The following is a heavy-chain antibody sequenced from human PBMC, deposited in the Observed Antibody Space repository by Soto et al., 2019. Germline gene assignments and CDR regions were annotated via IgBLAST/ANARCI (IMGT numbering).Heavy chain of an antibody. CDR1: GFTFSSYG. CDR2: ISYDGSNK. CDR3: AKEGFLDSLYGMDV. Sequence: QVQLVESGGGVVQPGRSLRLSCAASGFTFSSYGMHWVRQAPGKGLEWVAVISYDGSNKYYADSVKGRFTISRDNSKNTLYLQMNSLRAEDTAVYYCAKEGFLDSLYGMDVWGQGTTVTVSS. J-gene: IGHJ6*02. D-gene: IGHD3-3*01. V-gene: IGHV3-30*18.